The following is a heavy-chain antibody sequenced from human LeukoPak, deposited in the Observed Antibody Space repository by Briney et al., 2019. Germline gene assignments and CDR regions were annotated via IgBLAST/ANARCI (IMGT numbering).Heavy chain of an antibody. J-gene: IGHJ4*02. D-gene: IGHD5-18*01. CDR1: GYTFTSYG. Sequence: ASVKVSCKASGYTFTSYGTSWVRQAPGQGLEWMGWISAYNGNTNYAQKLQGRVTMTTDTSTSTAYMELRSLRSDETAVYYCGRDRGGGRWMGGYRYGRGGDFDYWGQGTLVTVSS. V-gene: IGHV1-18*01. CDR3: GRDRGGGRWMGGYRYGRGGDFDY. CDR2: ISAYNGNT.